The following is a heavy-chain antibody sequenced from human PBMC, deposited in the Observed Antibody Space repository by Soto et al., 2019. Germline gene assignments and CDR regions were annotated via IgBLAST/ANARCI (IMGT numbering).Heavy chain of an antibody. CDR1: GFTFSSYW. V-gene: IGHV3-7*05. D-gene: IGHD5-12*01. Sequence: PGGSLRLSCAASGFTFSSYWMSWVRQAPGKGLEWVANIKQDGSEKYYVDSVKGRFTISRDNAKNSLYLQMNSLRAEDTAVYYCARVGGGRFKSGYDYDGLFDYWGQGTLVTVSS. CDR2: IKQDGSEK. CDR3: ARVGGGRFKSGYDYDGLFDY. J-gene: IGHJ4*02.